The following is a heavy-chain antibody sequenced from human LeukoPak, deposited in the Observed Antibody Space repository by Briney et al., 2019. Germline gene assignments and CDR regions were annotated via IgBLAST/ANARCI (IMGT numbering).Heavy chain of an antibody. CDR1: GGSISSYY. Sequence: MTSETLSLTCTVSGGSISSYYWSWIRQPPGKGLEWIGYIYYSGSTNYNPSLKSRVTISVDTSKNQFSLKLSSVTAADTAVYYCARDSYGDYVPIDPWGQGTLVTVSS. J-gene: IGHJ5*02. CDR3: ARDSYGDYVPIDP. CDR2: IYYSGST. D-gene: IGHD4-17*01. V-gene: IGHV4-59*01.